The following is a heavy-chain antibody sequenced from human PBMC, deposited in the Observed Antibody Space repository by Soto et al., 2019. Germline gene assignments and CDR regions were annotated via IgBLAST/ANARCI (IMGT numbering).Heavy chain of an antibody. V-gene: IGHV3-74*01. CDR3: ARPQTAHYHAVDI. D-gene: IGHD3-10*01. CDR1: GFPFSSYW. CDR2: INTDGITT. Sequence: EVQLVESGGGLVQPGGSLRLSCAASGFPFSSYWMHWVRQAPGKGLVGVSRINTDGITTSYADSVKGRFTISRDNAKNTLYLQMSSLRAEDTAVYYCARPQTAHYHAVDIWGQGTMVTVSS. J-gene: IGHJ3*02.